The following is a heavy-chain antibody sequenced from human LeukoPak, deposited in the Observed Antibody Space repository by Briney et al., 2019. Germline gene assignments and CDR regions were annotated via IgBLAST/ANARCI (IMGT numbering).Heavy chain of an antibody. CDR1: GGSFSGYY. V-gene: IGHV4-34*01. J-gene: IGHJ5*02. D-gene: IGHD5-24*01. Sequence: MTSETLSLTCAVYGGSFSGYYWSWIRQPPGKGLEWIGEINHSGSTNYNPSLKSRVTISVDTSKNQFSLKLSSVTAADTAVYYCARREMATIILVYYNWFDPWGQGTLVTVSS. CDR2: INHSGST. CDR3: ARREMATIILVYYNWFDP.